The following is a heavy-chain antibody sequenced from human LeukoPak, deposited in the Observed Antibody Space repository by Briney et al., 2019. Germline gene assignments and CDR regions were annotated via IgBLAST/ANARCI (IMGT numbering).Heavy chain of an antibody. V-gene: IGHV3-23*01. J-gene: IGHJ4*02. CDR2: ISGSGGST. Sequence: GGSLRLSCAASGFTFSSYAMSWVRQAPGKGLEWVSAISGSGGSTYYADSVKGRFTISRDNSKNTLYLQMNSLRAEGTAVYYCAKDSHSSGWAKFDYWGQGTLVTVSS. CDR1: GFTFSSYA. CDR3: AKDSHSSGWAKFDY. D-gene: IGHD6-19*01.